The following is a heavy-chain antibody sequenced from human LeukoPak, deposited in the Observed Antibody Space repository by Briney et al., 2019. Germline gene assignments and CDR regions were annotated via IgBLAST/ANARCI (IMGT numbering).Heavy chain of an antibody. CDR3: ARVVEVVPAAPGDMWFDP. CDR2: MNPNSGNT. Sequence: GASVKVSCKASGYTFTSYDINWVRQATGQGLEWMGWMNPNSGNTGYAQKFQGRVTMTRNTSISTAYMELSSLRSDDTAVYYCARVVEVVPAAPGDMWFDPWGQGTLVTVSS. V-gene: IGHV1-8*01. J-gene: IGHJ5*02. D-gene: IGHD2-2*01. CDR1: GYTFTSYD.